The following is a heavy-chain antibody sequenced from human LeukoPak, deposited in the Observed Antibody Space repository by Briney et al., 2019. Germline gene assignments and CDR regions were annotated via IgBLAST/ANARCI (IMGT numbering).Heavy chain of an antibody. CDR1: GGSISSYY. CDR3: ARSLGHCSGGSCEYYGMDV. V-gene: IGHV4-59*01. J-gene: IGHJ6*02. CDR2: IYYSGST. Sequence: SKTLSLTCTVSGGSISSYYWSWIRQPPGKGLEWIGYIYYSGSTNYNPSLKSRVTISVDTSKNQFSLKLSSVTAADTAVYYCARSLGHCSGGSCEYYGMDVWGQGTTVTVSS. D-gene: IGHD2-15*01.